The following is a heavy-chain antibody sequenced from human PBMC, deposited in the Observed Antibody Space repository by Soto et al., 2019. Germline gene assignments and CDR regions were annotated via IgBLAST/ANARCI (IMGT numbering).Heavy chain of an antibody. V-gene: IGHV3-48*02. J-gene: IGHJ4*02. CDR1: GFTFSSYS. D-gene: IGHD5-18*01. Sequence: EVQLVASGGGLVQPGGSLRPSCAASGFTFSSYSMNWVRQAPGQGLEWVSYISSSSSTIYYADSVKGRFTISRDNSKNSLYLQMNSLRDEDTAVYYCASQRIQLWYRLDYWGQGTLVTVSS. CDR2: ISSSSSTI. CDR3: ASQRIQLWYRLDY.